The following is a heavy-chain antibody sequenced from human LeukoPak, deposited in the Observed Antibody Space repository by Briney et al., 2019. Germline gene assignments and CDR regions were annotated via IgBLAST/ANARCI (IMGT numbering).Heavy chain of an antibody. Sequence: GGSLRLSCTASGFTFGDYIMSWVRQAPGKGLEWVGFIRSKAYGGTTKNAASVKGRFTISRDDSRSIAYLQMNSLKTEDTAVYYCTRRYNYDSSGYYYVRDAFDIWGQGTMVTVSS. D-gene: IGHD3-22*01. CDR1: GFTFGDYI. V-gene: IGHV3-49*04. J-gene: IGHJ3*02. CDR2: IRSKAYGGTT. CDR3: TRRYNYDSSGYYYVRDAFDI.